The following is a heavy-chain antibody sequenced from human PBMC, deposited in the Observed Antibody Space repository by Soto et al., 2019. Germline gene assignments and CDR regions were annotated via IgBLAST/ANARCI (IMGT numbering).Heavy chain of an antibody. CDR1: GFTFSSYW. CDR3: AKEEAYYDFWSGYLGGYYYYYGMDV. Sequence: GGSLRLSCAASGFTFSSYWMHWVRQAPGKGLVWVSRINGDGSSTSYADSVKGRFTISRDNSKNTLYLQMNSLRAEDTAVYYCAKEEAYYDFWSGYLGGYYYYYGMDVWGQGTSVTVSS. D-gene: IGHD3-3*01. CDR2: INGDGSST. V-gene: IGHV3-74*01. J-gene: IGHJ6*02.